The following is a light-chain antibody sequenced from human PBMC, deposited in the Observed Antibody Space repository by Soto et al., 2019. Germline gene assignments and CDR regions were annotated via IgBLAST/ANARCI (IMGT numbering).Light chain of an antibody. Sequence: DIQMTQSPSSLSASVGDRVTITCRASQTINRYLNWYQQKPGKAPKLLIYAASSLQSGVPSRFSGSGSGTDFTLTISSLQPEDFGTYYCQQSYGPPPTFGQGTKVE. V-gene: IGKV1-39*01. CDR1: QTINRY. J-gene: IGKJ1*01. CDR3: QQSYGPPPT. CDR2: AAS.